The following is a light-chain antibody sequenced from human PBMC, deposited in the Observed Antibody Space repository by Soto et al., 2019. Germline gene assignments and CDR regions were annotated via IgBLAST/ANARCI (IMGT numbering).Light chain of an antibody. J-gene: IGLJ3*02. V-gene: IGLV2-8*01. CDR3: SSYAGTNNLGV. CDR2: EVN. CDR1: SSDIGGYNF. Sequence: QSALTQPPSASGSPGQSVTISCTGTSSDIGGYNFVSWYQQHPGKAPKLIIYEVNKRPSGVPDRFSGSKSGNTASQTVSGLQADDEGVYYCSSYAGTNNLGVFGGGTKLTVL.